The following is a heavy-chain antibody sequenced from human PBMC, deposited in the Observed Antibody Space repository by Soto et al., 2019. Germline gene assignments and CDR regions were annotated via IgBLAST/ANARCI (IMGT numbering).Heavy chain of an antibody. V-gene: IGHV4-28*01. J-gene: IGHJ4*02. CDR3: ARRGSGSYSDY. CDR1: GYSISSSNW. D-gene: IGHD3-10*01. CDR2: IYYSGTT. Sequence: PSETLSLTCAVSGYSISSSNWWGWIRQPPGKGLEWIGYIYYSGTTYYNPSLKSRVTMSVDTSKNQFSLKLSSVTAADTAVYYCARRGSGSYSDYWGQGTLVTVSS.